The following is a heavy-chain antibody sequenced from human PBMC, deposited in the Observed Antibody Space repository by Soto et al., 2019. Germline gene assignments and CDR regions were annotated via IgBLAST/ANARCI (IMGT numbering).Heavy chain of an antibody. J-gene: IGHJ4*02. Sequence: QVQLQESGPGLVKPSETLSLTCTVSGGSLSSYYWSWIRQPPGKGLEWIGYIYYSGSTNYNPSLKSRGTTSVDTSKNQFSLKLSSVTAADTAVYYCAREDAMVRGFDYWGQGTLVTVSS. CDR1: GGSLSSYY. D-gene: IGHD3-10*01. V-gene: IGHV4-59*01. CDR2: IYYSGST. CDR3: AREDAMVRGFDY.